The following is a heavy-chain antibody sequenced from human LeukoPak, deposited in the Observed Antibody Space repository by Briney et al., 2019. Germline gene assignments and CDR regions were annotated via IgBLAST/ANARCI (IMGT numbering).Heavy chain of an antibody. CDR2: MNPNSGNT. CDR3: ARGFSQRTSQILRFLEWLSYPYYFDY. D-gene: IGHD3-3*01. J-gene: IGHJ4*02. Sequence: ASVKVSCKASGYTFTSYDINWVRQATGQGLEWMGWMNPNSGNTGYAQKFQGRDTITRNTSISTAYMELSSLRSEDTAVYYCARGFSQRTSQILRFLEWLSYPYYFDYWGQGTLVTVSS. CDR1: GYTFTSYD. V-gene: IGHV1-8*03.